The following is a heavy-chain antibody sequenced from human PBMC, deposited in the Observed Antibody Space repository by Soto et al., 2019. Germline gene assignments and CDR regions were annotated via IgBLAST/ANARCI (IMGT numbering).Heavy chain of an antibody. CDR3: ARDQGQYGGYVGGTDY. CDR1: GFTFSSYA. D-gene: IGHD4-17*01. Sequence: QVQLVESGGGVVQPGRSLRLSCAASGFTFSSYAMHWVRQAPGKGLEWVAVISYDGSNKYYADSVKGRFTISRDNSKNTLYLKMDSLRAVDTAVYYCARDQGQYGGYVGGTDYWGQGTLVVVSS. J-gene: IGHJ4*02. CDR2: ISYDGSNK. V-gene: IGHV3-30-3*01.